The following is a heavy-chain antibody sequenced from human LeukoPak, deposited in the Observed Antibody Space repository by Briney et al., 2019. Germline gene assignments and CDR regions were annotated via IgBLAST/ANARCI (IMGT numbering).Heavy chain of an antibody. CDR2: INPSGGTT. D-gene: IGHD1-26*01. V-gene: IGHV1-46*01. J-gene: IGHJ4*02. CDR3: ARVLGDY. CDR1: GYTFSSYY. Sequence: ASVKVSCKPSGYTFSSYYMHWVRQAPGQGLEWMGIINPSGGTTSYAQKFQGRVTMPRDTSTSTVYMELSSLRSEDTAVYYCARVLGDYWGQGTLVTVSS.